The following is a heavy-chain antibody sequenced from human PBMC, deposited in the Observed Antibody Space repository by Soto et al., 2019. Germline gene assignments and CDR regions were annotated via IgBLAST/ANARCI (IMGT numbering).Heavy chain of an antibody. J-gene: IGHJ6*02. D-gene: IGHD4-17*01. CDR1: GFTFSSYG. CDR2: IWNDGSNK. CDR3: ARDLTVTTRYYDYYGMDV. V-gene: IGHV3-33*01. Sequence: QVQLVESGGGVVQPGGSLRLSCAASGFTFSSYGMHWVRQAPGKGLEWVAVIWNDGSNKYYAVSVKGRFTISSVNSKNTPYLQMNGRIAEDTVVDYCARDLTVTTRYYDYYGMDVWGQETTVTVSS.